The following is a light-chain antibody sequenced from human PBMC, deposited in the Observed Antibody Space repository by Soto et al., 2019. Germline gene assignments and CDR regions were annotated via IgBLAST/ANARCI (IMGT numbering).Light chain of an antibody. CDR3: QQDYTTPTYT. V-gene: IGKV4-1*01. Sequence: DIVMTQSPDSLAVSLGERAAINCKSSQSILFTSNNKNYLAWYQQKPGQPPKLLLYWASNRESGVPDRFSGSRSVTDFALTISSLQAEDVAVYYCQQDYTTPTYTFGQGTKVEIK. CDR1: QSILFTSNNKNY. J-gene: IGKJ2*01. CDR2: WAS.